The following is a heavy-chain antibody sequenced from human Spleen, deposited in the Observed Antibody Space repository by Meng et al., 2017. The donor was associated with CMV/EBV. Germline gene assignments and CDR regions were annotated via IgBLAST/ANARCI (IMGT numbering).Heavy chain of an antibody. CDR1: GYTFTGHY. J-gene: IGHJ4*02. CDR3: ARDRDGYNNLDY. D-gene: IGHD5-24*01. CDR2: INPNSGGT. Sequence: ASVKVSCKASGYTFTGHYIHWVRQAPGQGLEWMGWINPNSGGTNYAQKFQGRVTMTRDTSISTAYMELSRLRSDDTAVYYCARDRDGYNNLDYWGQGTLVTVSS. V-gene: IGHV1-2*02.